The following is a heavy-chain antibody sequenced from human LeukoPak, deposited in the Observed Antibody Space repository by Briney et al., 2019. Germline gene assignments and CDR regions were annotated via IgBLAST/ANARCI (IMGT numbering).Heavy chain of an antibody. CDR3: ARGLSSSWSDWFDP. J-gene: IGHJ5*02. CDR2: INPKSGGT. Sequence: ASVKVSCKASGYNFTDYYIHWVRQAPGQGLEWMGWINPKSGGTNYAQKFQGRVTMTRDTSISTAYMELSRLRSDDTAVYYCARGLSSSWSDWFDPWGQGTLVTVSS. V-gene: IGHV1-2*02. D-gene: IGHD6-13*01. CDR1: GYNFTDYY.